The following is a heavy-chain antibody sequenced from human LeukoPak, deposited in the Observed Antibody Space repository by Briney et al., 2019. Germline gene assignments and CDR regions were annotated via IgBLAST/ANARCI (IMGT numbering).Heavy chain of an antibody. CDR1: GFTFSSYS. CDR2: ISSSSSYI. V-gene: IGHV3-21*01. J-gene: IGHJ6*02. Sequence: GGSLRLSCAASGFTFSSYSMNWVRQAPGKGLEWVSSISSSSSYIYYADSVKGRFTISRDNAKNSLYLQMNSLRAEDTAVYYCARAPDGDYYYYYYYGMDVWGQGTTVTVSS. CDR3: ARAPDGDYYYYYYYGMDV. D-gene: IGHD4-17*01.